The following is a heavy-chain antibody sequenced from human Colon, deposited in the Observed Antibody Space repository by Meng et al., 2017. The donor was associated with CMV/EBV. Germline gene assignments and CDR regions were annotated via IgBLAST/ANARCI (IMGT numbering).Heavy chain of an antibody. D-gene: IGHD4-23*01. V-gene: IGHV3-48*04. CDR2: ISPSSNSV. J-gene: IGHJ4*02. CDR3: ARAAVGGNEGIDY. Sequence: GESLKISCAASEFTFNTYTMNWVRQAPGKGPEWLAYISPSSNSVYCADSVRGRFTVSRDNAKNSLYLQMNSLRADDTAIYYCARAAVGGNEGIDYWGQGTLVTVSS. CDR1: EFTFNTYT.